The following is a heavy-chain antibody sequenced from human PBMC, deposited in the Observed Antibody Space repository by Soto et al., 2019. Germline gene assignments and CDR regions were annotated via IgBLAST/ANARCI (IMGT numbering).Heavy chain of an antibody. V-gene: IGHV1-69*13. CDR1: GGTFSSYA. J-gene: IGHJ6*02. CDR3: ARDDAPRVVVAAGYCYYGMDV. CDR2: IIPIFGTA. Sequence: GASVKVSCKASGGTFSSYAISWVRQAPGQGLEWMGGIIPIFGTANYAEKFQGRVTVTADESTSTAYMELSSLRSEDTAVYYCARDDAPRVVVAAGYCYYGMDVWGQGNTVTVSS. D-gene: IGHD2-15*01.